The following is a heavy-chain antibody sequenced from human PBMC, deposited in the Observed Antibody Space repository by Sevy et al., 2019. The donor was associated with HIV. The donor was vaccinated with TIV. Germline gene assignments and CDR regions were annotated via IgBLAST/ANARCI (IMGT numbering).Heavy chain of an antibody. CDR2: ISSSTTTI. D-gene: IGHD3-3*01. Sequence: GGSLRLSCAASRLTFSSSSVNWVRQAPGKGLEWVSYISSSTTTIYYADSVKGRFTISRDNDKNSLYLQMNSLRDEDTAVYYCARGFMGADYYYGMDVWGQGTTVTVSS. CDR1: RLTFSSSS. CDR3: ARGFMGADYYYGMDV. V-gene: IGHV3-48*02. J-gene: IGHJ6*02.